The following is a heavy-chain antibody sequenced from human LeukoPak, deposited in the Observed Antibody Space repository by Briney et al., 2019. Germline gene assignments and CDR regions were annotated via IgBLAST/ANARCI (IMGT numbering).Heavy chain of an antibody. CDR3: ANDLGWIQLNLG. CDR2: ISGSGSST. V-gene: IGHV3-23*01. D-gene: IGHD5-18*01. Sequence: GGSLRLSCTASGLTFSSYAKSWVRQAPGKGLEWVSVISGSGSSTYCADSVKGRFTISRDNSRNTVYLQMNSLRAEDTAVYYCANDLGWIQLNLGRGQGTLVTVSS. CDR1: GLTFSSYA. J-gene: IGHJ4*02.